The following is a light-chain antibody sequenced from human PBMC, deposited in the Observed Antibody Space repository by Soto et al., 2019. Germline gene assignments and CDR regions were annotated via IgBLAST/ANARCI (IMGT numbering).Light chain of an antibody. J-gene: IGLJ1*01. Sequence: QSALTQPASVSGSPGLSIAISCTGTSSDVGGYNSVSWYQQHPGKAPKLMIYDVSNRPSGVSNRFSGSKSGNTASLTISGPQAEDEGDYSCISYTTGRSYVFGTGTKLTVL. V-gene: IGLV2-14*01. CDR2: DVS. CDR1: SSDVGGYNS. CDR3: ISYTTGRSYV.